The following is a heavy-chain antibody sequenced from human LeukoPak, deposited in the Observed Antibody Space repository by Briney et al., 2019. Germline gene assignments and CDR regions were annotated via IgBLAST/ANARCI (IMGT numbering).Heavy chain of an antibody. CDR2: INPNSGGT. CDR3: AREYYVSSGYYYHDAFDI. Sequence: ASVKVSCKASGYTFTGYYMHWLRQAPGQGLEWMGRINPNSGGTNYAQKFQGRVTMTRDTSISTAYMELSRLRSDDTAVYYCAREYYVSSGYYYHDAFDIRGQGTMVTVSS. D-gene: IGHD3-22*01. CDR1: GYTFTGYY. J-gene: IGHJ3*02. V-gene: IGHV1-2*06.